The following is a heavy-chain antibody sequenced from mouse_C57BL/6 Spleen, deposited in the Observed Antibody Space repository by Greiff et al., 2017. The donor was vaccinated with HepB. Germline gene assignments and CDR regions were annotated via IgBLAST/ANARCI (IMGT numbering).Heavy chain of an antibody. CDR2: ISDGGSYT. CDR1: GFTFSSYA. J-gene: IGHJ3*01. D-gene: IGHD2-3*01. V-gene: IGHV5-4*03. CDR3: ARGGGYYGTPWFAY. Sequence: EVKLVESGGGLVKPGGSLKLSCAASGFTFSSYAMSWVRQTPEKRLEWVATISDGGSYTYYPDNVKGRFTISRDNAKNNLYLQRGHLKSEDTAMYYCARGGGYYGTPWFAYWGQGTLVTVSA.